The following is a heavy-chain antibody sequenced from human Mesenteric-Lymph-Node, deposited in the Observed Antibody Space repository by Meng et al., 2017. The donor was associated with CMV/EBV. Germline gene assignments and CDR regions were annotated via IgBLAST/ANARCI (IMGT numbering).Heavy chain of an antibody. V-gene: IGHV4-4*02. CDR2: IYHSGST. Sequence: CAVSGGSISSIHWWSWVRQPPGKGLEWIGEIYHSGSTNYNLSLKSRVTISVDKSKNQFSLKLSSVTAADTAVYYCARSYDYGDPFDYWGQGTLVTVSS. D-gene: IGHD4-17*01. CDR1: GGSISSIHW. CDR3: ARSYDYGDPFDY. J-gene: IGHJ4*02.